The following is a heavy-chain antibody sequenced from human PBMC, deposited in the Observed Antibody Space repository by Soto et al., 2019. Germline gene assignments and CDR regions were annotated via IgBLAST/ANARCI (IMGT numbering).Heavy chain of an antibody. Sequence: EVHLVESGGGLVKPGGSLRLSCAVSGFPFSSCTMNWVRQAPGKGLEWVSSISPSTRHIYYADSVKGRFTISRDNAKNSLFLQMNSLRAEDTAVYYCSGCSGGACHQNYGMDVWGQGTTVTVSS. V-gene: IGHV3-21*01. CDR1: GFPFSSCT. CDR3: SGCSGGACHQNYGMDV. D-gene: IGHD2-15*01. J-gene: IGHJ6*02. CDR2: ISPSTRHI.